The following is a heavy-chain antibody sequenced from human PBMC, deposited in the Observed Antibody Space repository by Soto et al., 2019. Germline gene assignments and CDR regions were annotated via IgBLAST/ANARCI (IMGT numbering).Heavy chain of an antibody. CDR2: IIPFYGTT. Sequence: QVQLVQSGAEAKKPGSAVRVSCKASGGTFSGHGISWVRQAPGQGLEWMGGIIPFYGTTEYAQKFAARVSITADESTGTVYMELSNLRSEDTAVYFCAKIRSPPGRDCLRISCAHYYYFGMDVWGQGTTVTVSS. J-gene: IGHJ6*02. CDR1: GGTFSGHG. CDR3: AKIRSPPGRDCLRISCAHYYYFGMDV. D-gene: IGHD2-2*01. V-gene: IGHV1-69*12.